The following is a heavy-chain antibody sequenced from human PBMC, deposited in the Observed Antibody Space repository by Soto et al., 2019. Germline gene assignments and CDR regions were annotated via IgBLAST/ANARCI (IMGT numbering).Heavy chain of an antibody. CDR3: AKGMYSSSSGYYYSYYYGMDV. V-gene: IGHV3-30*18. D-gene: IGHD6-6*01. Sequence: QVQLVESGGGVVQPGRSLRLSCAASGFTFSSYGMHWVRQAPGKGLGWVAVISYDGSNKYYADSVKGRFTISRDNSKNTLYLQMNSLRAEDTAVYYCAKGMYSSSSGYYYSYYYGMDVWGQGTTVTVSS. CDR1: GFTFSSYG. J-gene: IGHJ6*02. CDR2: ISYDGSNK.